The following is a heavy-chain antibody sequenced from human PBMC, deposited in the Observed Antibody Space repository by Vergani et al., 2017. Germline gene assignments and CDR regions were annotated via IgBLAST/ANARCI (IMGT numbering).Heavy chain of an antibody. J-gene: IGHJ5*02. CDR3: ARRIIVGATDWFDP. CDR2: ISSNSSYI. Sequence: EVQLVESGGGLVKPGGSLRLSCAASGFTFSSYSMNWVRQAPGKGLEWVSSISSNSSYINYADSVKGRCTTSRDNAKNSLYLQMNSLRAEDTAVYYCARRIIVGATDWFDPWGQGTLVTVSS. D-gene: IGHD1-26*01. CDR1: GFTFSSYS. V-gene: IGHV3-21*01.